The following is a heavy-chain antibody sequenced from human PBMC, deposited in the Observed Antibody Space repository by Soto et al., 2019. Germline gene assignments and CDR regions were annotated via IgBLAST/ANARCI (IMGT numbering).Heavy chain of an antibody. CDR3: ARDRRAWNPQTYGMDV. Sequence: SLTRSCAASGISVSTNFMSRVRQAPGKGLEWVSVLYSGRDSGYADSVKCRFTISRDDSKNTLYLQMNSLRADDTAVYFCARDRRAWNPQTYGMDVWGQGTTVTVSS. J-gene: IGHJ6*02. V-gene: IGHV3-53*01. CDR1: GISVSTNF. D-gene: IGHD1-1*01. CDR2: LYSGRDS.